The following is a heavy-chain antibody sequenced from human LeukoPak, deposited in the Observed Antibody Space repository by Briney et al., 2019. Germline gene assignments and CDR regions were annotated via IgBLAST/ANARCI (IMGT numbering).Heavy chain of an antibody. CDR2: IRFDGSRE. CDR1: GFTFSSYA. D-gene: IGHD3-3*01. V-gene: IGHV3-30*02. Sequence: GGSLRLSCAASGFTFSSYAMHWVRQAPGKGLEWVAYIRFDGSREDYPDSVKGRFTISRDNSKNTPLLQINGPRVEATAFYYCEKDLFSSGPLRLWGQGTVVTVSS. CDR3: EKDLFSSGPLRL. J-gene: IGHJ4*02.